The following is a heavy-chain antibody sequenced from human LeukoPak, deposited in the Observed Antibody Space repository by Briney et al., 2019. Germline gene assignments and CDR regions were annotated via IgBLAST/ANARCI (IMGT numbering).Heavy chain of an antibody. J-gene: IGHJ4*02. CDR1: GYTFTSYG. V-gene: IGHV1-18*01. Sequence: ASVKVSCKASGYTFTSYGISWVRQAPGQGLEWMGWISAYNGNTNYAQKLQGRVTMTTDTSTSTAYMELRSLRSDDTAAYYCARCDAIFGGPTYFDYWGQGTLVTVSS. CDR3: ARCDAIFGGPTYFDY. D-gene: IGHD3-3*01. CDR2: ISAYNGNT.